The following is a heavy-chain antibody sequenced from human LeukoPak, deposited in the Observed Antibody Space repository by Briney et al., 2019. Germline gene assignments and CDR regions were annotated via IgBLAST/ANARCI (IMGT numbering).Heavy chain of an antibody. J-gene: IGHJ4*02. CDR1: GFTFSLSA. D-gene: IGHD2-21*01. CDR2: VCNSGAAT. CDR3: AKEAFRPALLDF. V-gene: IGHV3-23*01. Sequence: GGSLRLSCAASGFTFSLSAMNWVCQPPGKGQERGATVCNSGAATYYADSVKSRFSISRDNSKNTVTLEMSKLRADDTAIYYCAKEAFRPALLDFWGQGSLVTVSS.